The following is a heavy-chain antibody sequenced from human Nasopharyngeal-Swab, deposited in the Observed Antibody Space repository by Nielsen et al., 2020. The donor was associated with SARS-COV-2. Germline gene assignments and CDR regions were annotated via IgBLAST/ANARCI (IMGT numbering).Heavy chain of an antibody. CDR3: AMDQWLVHYFDY. D-gene: IGHD6-19*01. CDR2: ISANNGNT. Sequence: ASVKVSCKASGDTFINYGLSWVRQAPGQGLEWAGWISANNGNTNYAQKFRGSVTMTTDTSTSTAYMELRSLRSDDTAIYYCAMDQWLVHYFDYWGQGTLVTVSS. V-gene: IGHV1-18*01. CDR1: GDTFINYG. J-gene: IGHJ4*02.